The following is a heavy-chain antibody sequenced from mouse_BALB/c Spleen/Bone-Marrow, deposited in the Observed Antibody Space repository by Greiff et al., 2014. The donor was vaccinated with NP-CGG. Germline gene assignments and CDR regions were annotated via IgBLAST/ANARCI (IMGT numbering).Heavy chain of an antibody. J-gene: IGHJ4*01. CDR1: GYNITSYY. D-gene: IGHD1-3*01. V-gene: IGHV1S56*01. CDR3: QRPKWAMDY. Sequence: QVQLKQSGPELGKPGASVKIFCTGSGYNITSYYMHWVKQRPVQGLEWIGWIYPGNVNTKYNTKFKGKATMTTDKSSSTTYMQLSGLTSDDSAVYFHQRPKWAMDYWGQGTSVTVSS. CDR2: IYPGNVNT.